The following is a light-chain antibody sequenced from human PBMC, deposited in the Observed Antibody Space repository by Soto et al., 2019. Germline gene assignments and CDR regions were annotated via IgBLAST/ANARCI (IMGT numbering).Light chain of an antibody. V-gene: IGLV2-14*01. Sequence: QSALTQPASVSGSPGQSITISCTGTSSDVGGYNYVSWYQQHPGKAPKLMIYDVSNRPSGVSNRFSGSKSGNTASLTISGLQAEDYADYYYISYTSSSNGPFGGGTTLTVL. J-gene: IGLJ2*01. CDR3: ISYTSSSNGP. CDR1: SSDVGGYNY. CDR2: DVS.